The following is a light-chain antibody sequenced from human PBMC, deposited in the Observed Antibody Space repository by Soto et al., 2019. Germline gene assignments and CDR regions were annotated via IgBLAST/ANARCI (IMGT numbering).Light chain of an antibody. Sequence: DIVMTQSPLSLPVTPGEPASISCRSSQSLLHSNGYNYLDWYLQKPGQSPQLLIYLGSNRASGVPDRFSGSGSGTDFTLKISRMEAEDVGVYYCMQALQTRTFGQGTRLEIK. V-gene: IGKV2-28*01. CDR2: LGS. CDR3: MQALQTRT. J-gene: IGKJ5*01. CDR1: QSLLHSNGYNY.